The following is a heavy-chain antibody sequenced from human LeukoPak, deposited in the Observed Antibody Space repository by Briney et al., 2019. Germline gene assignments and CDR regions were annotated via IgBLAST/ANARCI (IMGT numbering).Heavy chain of an antibody. J-gene: IGHJ4*02. CDR2: IYYTGAT. CDR1: GGSIGNNY. CDR3: SRNLVGATIFWFGY. D-gene: IGHD1-26*01. V-gene: IGHV4-59*08. Sequence: SETLSLTCTVSGGSIGNNYWTWIRQPPGKGLECIGYIYYTGATNYNPSLKSRVTISVDTSKSQFSLKLSSVTAADTAVYYCSRNLVGATIFWFGYWGQGTLVTVSS.